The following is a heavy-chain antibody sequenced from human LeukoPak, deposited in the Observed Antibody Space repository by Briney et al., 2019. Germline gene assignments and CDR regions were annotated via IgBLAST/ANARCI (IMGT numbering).Heavy chain of an antibody. J-gene: IGHJ4*02. V-gene: IGHV4-59*08. D-gene: IGHD3-16*01. CDR3: ARRAINSVMFDY. CDR1: GDSISTSY. CDR2: IHYSGST. Sequence: SETLSLTCTVSGDSISTSYWSWIRQPPGKGLEWIGYIHYSGSTNYNPSLRSRVTISVDTSKNQFSLKLSSATAADTAVYFCARRAINSVMFDYWGQGTLVTVSS.